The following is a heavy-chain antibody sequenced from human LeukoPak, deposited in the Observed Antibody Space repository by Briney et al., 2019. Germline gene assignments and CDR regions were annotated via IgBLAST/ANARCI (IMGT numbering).Heavy chain of an antibody. CDR2: IYYSGST. CDR1: GAPLTSTDYY. V-gene: IGHV4-39*01. D-gene: IGHD3-10*01. Sequence: PSETLSLTCTVSGAPLTSTDYYWGWIRQPPGRGLEWIGSIYYSGSTYYNPSLKSRLTISVDTSKNQFSLRLSSVTAADTAVYYCARHYSSGTLSLNYYYYMDVWGKGTTVTVSS. J-gene: IGHJ6*03. CDR3: ARHYSSGTLSLNYYYYMDV.